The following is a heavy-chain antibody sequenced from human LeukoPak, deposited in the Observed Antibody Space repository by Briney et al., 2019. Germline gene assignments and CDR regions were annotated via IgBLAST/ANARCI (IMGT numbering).Heavy chain of an antibody. V-gene: IGHV4-59*01. J-gene: IGHJ5*02. CDR1: GGSISSYY. D-gene: IGHD2-15*01. CDR2: IYYSGST. Sequence: SETLSLTCTVSGGSISSYYWSWIRQPPGKGLEWIGYIYYSGSTNYNPSLKSRVTISVDTSKNQFSLKLSSVTAADTAVYYCASGSGGSWGNWFDPWGQGTLVTVSS. CDR3: ASGSGGSWGNWFDP.